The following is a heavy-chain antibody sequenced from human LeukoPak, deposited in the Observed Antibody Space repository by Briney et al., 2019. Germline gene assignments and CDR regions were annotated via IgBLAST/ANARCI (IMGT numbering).Heavy chain of an antibody. J-gene: IGHJ4*02. D-gene: IGHD3-3*01. CDR2: ISGSGGST. CDR3: AKGYYDFWGGYGYFDY. CDR1: GFTFSSYA. Sequence: GGSLRLSCAASGFTFSSYAMRWVRQAPGKGLEWVSAISGSGGSTYYADSVKGRFTISRDNSKNTLYLQMNSLRAEDTAVYYCAKGYYDFWGGYGYFDYWGQGTLVTVSS. V-gene: IGHV3-23*01.